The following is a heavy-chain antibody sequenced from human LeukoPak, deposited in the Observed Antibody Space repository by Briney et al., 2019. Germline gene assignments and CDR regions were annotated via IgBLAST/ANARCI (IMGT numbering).Heavy chain of an antibody. V-gene: IGHV4-34*01. CDR1: GGSFSGYY. J-gene: IGHJ4*02. Sequence: LSETLSLTCAVYGGSFSGYYWSWVRQPPGKGLEWVGEINHSGSTNYNPSLKSRVTISIDTSKNQFSLRLTSVTAADTAVYYCARVAAKTVDYWGQGTLVTVSS. D-gene: IGHD2-15*01. CDR2: INHSGST. CDR3: ARVAAKTVDY.